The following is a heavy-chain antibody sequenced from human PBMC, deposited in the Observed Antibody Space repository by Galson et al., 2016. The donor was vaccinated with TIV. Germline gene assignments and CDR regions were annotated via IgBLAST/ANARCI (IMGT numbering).Heavy chain of an antibody. CDR3: ARDWWVSYTDRPFFDY. D-gene: IGHD1-26*01. CDR2: INTNGGI. CDR1: GYSISTDYY. J-gene: IGHJ4*02. V-gene: IGHV4-38-2*02. Sequence: ETLSLTCDASGYSISTDYYWGWIRQSPGKGLEWIGRINTNGGISYNPSLNSRVTMSVDTSKNQFSFSLKLYSLTAADTGVYFCARDWWVSYTDRPFFDYWGQGMLVTVSS.